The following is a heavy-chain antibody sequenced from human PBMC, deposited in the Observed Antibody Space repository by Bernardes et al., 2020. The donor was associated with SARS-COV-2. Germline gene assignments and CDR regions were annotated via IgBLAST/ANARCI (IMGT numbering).Heavy chain of an antibody. J-gene: IGHJ6*02. Sequence: GESPMISCKGSGYIFTSYRIGLVLQMPAKGLECMVTIYPGYSDTRYSPSFPGQVTVPADKSVNTAYLQWSSLQASDTAMYYCARRQTNSTGGRGYSGSMDVWGQGTTVTVSS. CDR3: ARRQTNSTGGRGYSGSMDV. CDR2: IYPGYSDT. CDR1: GYIFTSYR. D-gene: IGHD2-15*01. V-gene: IGHV5-51*01.